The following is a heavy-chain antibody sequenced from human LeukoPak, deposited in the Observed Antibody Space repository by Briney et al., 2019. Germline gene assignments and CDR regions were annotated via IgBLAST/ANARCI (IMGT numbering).Heavy chain of an antibody. J-gene: IGHJ6*04. CDR2: INHSGST. CDR1: GGSFSGYY. Sequence: SETLSLTCAVYGGSFSGYYWSWIRQPPGKGLEWIGEINHSGSTNYNPSLKSRVTISVDTSKNQFFLKLSSVTAADTVVYYCAVEVGSGVLVWGKGTTVTVSS. D-gene: IGHD3-10*01. V-gene: IGHV4-34*01. CDR3: AVEVGSGVLV.